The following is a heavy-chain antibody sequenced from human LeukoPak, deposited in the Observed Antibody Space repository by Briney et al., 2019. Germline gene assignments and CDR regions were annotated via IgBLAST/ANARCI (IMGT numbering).Heavy chain of an antibody. J-gene: IGHJ4*02. D-gene: IGHD2-2*01. CDR1: GYTFTSYG. CDR3: ARGVRDIVVVPATMALFDY. CDR2: ISAYNGNT. Sequence: GASVKVSCKASGYTFTSYGISWVRQAPGQGLEWMGWISAYNGNTNYAQKLQGRGTMTTDTSTSTAYMELRSLRSDDTAVYYCARGVRDIVVVPATMALFDYGGQGTLVTVSS. V-gene: IGHV1-18*04.